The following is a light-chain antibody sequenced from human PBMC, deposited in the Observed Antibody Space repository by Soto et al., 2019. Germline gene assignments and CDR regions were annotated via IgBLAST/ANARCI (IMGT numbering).Light chain of an antibody. V-gene: IGKV1-8*01. Sequence: AIRMTQSPSSFSASTGDRVTITCRASQGISSYLAWYQQKPGKAPKLLIYAASTLQSGVPSRFSGSGSGTDVTLTISCLQSEDVATEYCQQYYSYPPTFGPGTKVDIK. CDR2: AAS. CDR1: QGISSY. CDR3: QQYYSYPPT. J-gene: IGKJ3*01.